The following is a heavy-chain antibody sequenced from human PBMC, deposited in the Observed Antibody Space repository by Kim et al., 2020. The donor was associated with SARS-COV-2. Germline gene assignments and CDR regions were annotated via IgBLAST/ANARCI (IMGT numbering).Heavy chain of an antibody. Sequence: THYADSVKGRFTISRDKSENTLYLQMNSLRVDDTAVYYCAKDVYYGSSVDYWGQGTLVTVSS. CDR3: AKDVYYGSSVDY. V-gene: IGHV3-23*01. J-gene: IGHJ4*02. CDR2: T. D-gene: IGHD3-10*01.